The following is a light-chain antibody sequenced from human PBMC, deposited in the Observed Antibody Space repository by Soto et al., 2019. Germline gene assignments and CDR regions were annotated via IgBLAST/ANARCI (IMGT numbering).Light chain of an antibody. Sequence: SYELSQPPSVSVSPGQTASITCSGDQLGDKHICWYQQKPGQSPVLVIYQDRKRPSGIPERFSGSNSGNTATLTISGTQSMDEADYYCQAWDRSAVVFGGGTKLTVL. CDR2: QDR. CDR1: QLGDKH. V-gene: IGLV3-1*01. J-gene: IGLJ2*01. CDR3: QAWDRSAVV.